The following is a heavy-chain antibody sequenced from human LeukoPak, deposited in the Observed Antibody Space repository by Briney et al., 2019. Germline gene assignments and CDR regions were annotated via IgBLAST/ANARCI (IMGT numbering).Heavy chain of an antibody. CDR3: ARVRSSSYATYYFDY. Sequence: PSETLSLTCTVSGGSISSYYWSWIRQPAGKGLEWIGRIYTSGSTNYNPSLKSRVTMSVDTSKNQFSLRLSSVTAADTAVYYCARVRSSSYATYYFDYWGQGTLVTVSS. CDR2: IYTSGST. V-gene: IGHV4-4*07. J-gene: IGHJ4*02. CDR1: GGSISSYY. D-gene: IGHD5-18*01.